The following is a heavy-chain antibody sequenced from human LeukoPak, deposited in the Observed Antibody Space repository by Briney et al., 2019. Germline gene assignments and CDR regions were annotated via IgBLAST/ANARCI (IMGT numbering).Heavy chain of an antibody. CDR1: GFTFSNHA. J-gene: IGHJ4*02. Sequence: GGSLRLPCAASGFTFSNHAMSWVRQAPGKGLEWVSTIIESGDITYYADSVKGRFTISRDNFKNTLYLQMDSLTAEDTAVFYCACGSSGTHHEGYWGQGTLVTVSS. CDR2: IIESGDIT. CDR3: ACGSSGTHHEGY. D-gene: IGHD2-21*01. V-gene: IGHV3-23*01.